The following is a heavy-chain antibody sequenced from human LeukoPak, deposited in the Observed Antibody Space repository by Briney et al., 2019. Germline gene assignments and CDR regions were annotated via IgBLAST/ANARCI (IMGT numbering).Heavy chain of an antibody. CDR3: ARGGGGDILTAYYY. CDR1: GFTFSSFA. CDR2: ISGGGGST. J-gene: IGHJ4*02. V-gene: IGHV3-23*01. D-gene: IGHD3-9*01. Sequence: GGSLRLSCAASGFTFSSFAMSWVRQAAGKGLEWVSTISGGGGSTYYADSVKGRFTISRDNSKNTLYLQMNSLRAEDAAVYYCARGGGGDILTAYYYWGQGTLVTVSS.